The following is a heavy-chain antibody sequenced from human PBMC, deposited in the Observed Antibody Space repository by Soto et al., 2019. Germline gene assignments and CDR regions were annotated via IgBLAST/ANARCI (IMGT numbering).Heavy chain of an antibody. CDR2: IYSGGST. D-gene: IGHD2-2*01. CDR3: ASDCSSTSCFDY. Sequence: PGGSLRLSCAASGFTVSSNYMSWVRQAPGKGLEWVSVIYSGGSTYYADSVKGRFTISRDNSKNTLYLQMNSLRAEDTAVYYCASDCSSTSCFDYWGQGTLVTVSS. V-gene: IGHV3-66*01. J-gene: IGHJ4*02. CDR1: GFTVSSNY.